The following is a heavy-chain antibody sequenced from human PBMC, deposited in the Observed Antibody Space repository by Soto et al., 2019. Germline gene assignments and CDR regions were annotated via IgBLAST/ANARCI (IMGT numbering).Heavy chain of an antibody. Sequence: SETLSLTCTVSGGSISSYYWSWIRQPPGKGLEWIGYIYYSGSTNYNPSLKSRVTISVDTSKNQFSLKLSSVTAADTAVYYCARRRRGGDIVATTQDRGNYYYYMDVWGKGTTVTVSS. V-gene: IGHV4-59*08. J-gene: IGHJ6*03. CDR1: GGSISSYY. CDR2: IYYSGST. D-gene: IGHD5-12*01. CDR3: ARRRRGGDIVATTQDRGNYYYYMDV.